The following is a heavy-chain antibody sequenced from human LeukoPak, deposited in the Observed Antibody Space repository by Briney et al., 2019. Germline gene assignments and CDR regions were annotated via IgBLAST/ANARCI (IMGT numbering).Heavy chain of an antibody. J-gene: IGHJ4*02. D-gene: IGHD6-19*01. CDR3: AKDRGGWSSNFDY. CDR2: ISYDGSNK. V-gene: IGHV3-30*18. Sequence: GGSLRLSCAASGFTFSSYGMHWVRQAPGKGLEWVAVISYDGSNKYHADSVKGRFTISRDNSKNTLYLQMNSLRAEDTAVYYCAKDRGGWSSNFDYWGQGTLVTVSS. CDR1: GFTFSSYG.